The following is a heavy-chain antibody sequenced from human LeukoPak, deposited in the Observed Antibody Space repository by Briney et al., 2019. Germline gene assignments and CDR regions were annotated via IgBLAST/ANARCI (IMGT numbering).Heavy chain of an antibody. V-gene: IGHV3-23*01. D-gene: IGHD6-19*01. CDR1: GFTFSSYG. J-gene: IGHJ5*02. CDR3: ASEKQWLVLWFDP. Sequence: GGSLRLSCAAYGFTFSSYGMSWVRQAPGKGLEWVSAISGSGGSTYYADSVKGRFTISRDNAKNSLYLQMNSLRAEDTAVYYCASEKQWLVLWFDPWGQGTLVTVSS. CDR2: ISGSGGST.